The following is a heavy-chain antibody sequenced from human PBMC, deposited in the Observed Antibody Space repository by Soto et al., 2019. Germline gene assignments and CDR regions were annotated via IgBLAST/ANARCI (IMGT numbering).Heavy chain of an antibody. CDR1: GGTCSGHG. CDR2: IDPSDSQT. Sequence: PGVSLKISCKGSGGTCSGHGSGWVRTKPGKGLEWMGRIDPSDSQTYYSPSFRGHVTISVTKSITTVFLQWSSLRASDTAMYYCARQIYDSDTGPNFQYYFDSWGQGTPVTVSS. J-gene: IGHJ4*02. D-gene: IGHD3-22*01. V-gene: IGHV5-10-1*01. CDR3: ARQIYDSDTGPNFQYYFDS.